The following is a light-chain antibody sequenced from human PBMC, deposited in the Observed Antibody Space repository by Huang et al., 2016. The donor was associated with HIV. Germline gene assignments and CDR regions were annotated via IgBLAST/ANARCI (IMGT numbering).Light chain of an antibody. V-gene: IGKV3-20*01. CDR1: QSVSSRY. CDR2: GAS. CDR3: QQYGTSRIFT. J-gene: IGKJ3*01. Sequence: EIVLTLSPGTLSLSPGERATLSCRASQSVSSRYLAWYQQKPGQAPRLFIYGASYRAPSMPDRFSGSGSGTGFTLTISRLEPEDLAVYYCQQYGTSRIFTFGPGTRVDIK.